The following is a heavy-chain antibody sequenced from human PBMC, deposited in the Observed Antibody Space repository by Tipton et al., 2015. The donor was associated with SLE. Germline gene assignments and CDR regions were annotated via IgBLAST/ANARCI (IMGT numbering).Heavy chain of an antibody. CDR2: IYTSGST. CDR1: GGSISSGSYY. Sequence: LSLTCTVSGGSISSGSYYWSWIRQPAGKGLEWIGRIYTSGSTNYNPSLKSRVTISVDTSKNQFSLKLSSVTAADTAVYYCAREGIAAAGTPPFDYWGQGTLVTVSS. D-gene: IGHD6-13*01. J-gene: IGHJ4*02. CDR3: AREGIAAAGTPPFDY. V-gene: IGHV4-61*02.